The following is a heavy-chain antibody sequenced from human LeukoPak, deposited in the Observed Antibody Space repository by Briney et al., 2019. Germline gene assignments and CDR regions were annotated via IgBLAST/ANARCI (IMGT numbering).Heavy chain of an antibody. J-gene: IGHJ4*02. CDR3: ARDGYSSSWRPPKYYFDY. Sequence: GASVKVSCKASGYTFTGYYMHWVRQAPGQGLEWMGWINPNSGGTNYAQKFQGRVTMTRDTSISTAYMELSRLRSDDTAVYYCARDGYSSSWRPPKYYFDYWGQGTLVTVSS. D-gene: IGHD6-13*01. V-gene: IGHV1-2*02. CDR2: INPNSGGT. CDR1: GYTFTGYY.